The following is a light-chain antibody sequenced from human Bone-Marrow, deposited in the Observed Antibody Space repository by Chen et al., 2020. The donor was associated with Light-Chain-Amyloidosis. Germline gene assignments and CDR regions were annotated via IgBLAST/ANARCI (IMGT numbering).Light chain of an antibody. Sequence: EIVLTQSPGTLSLSAGERATLSCSASQSVSDNFLAWYQQKPGQAPRLLIYAASRRATGIPDVFSGSGSGTDFTLTISRLEPEDFAVYYCQQYGNSPWTFGQGTKVEIK. V-gene: IGKV3-20*01. CDR2: AAS. CDR3: QQYGNSPWT. J-gene: IGKJ1*01. CDR1: QSVSDNF.